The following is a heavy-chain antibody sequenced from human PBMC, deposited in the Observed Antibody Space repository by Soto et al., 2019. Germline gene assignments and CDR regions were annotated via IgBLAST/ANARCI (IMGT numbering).Heavy chain of an antibody. V-gene: IGHV1-2*02. Sequence: SSVKVSCKASGYTFTGYYMHWVRQAPGQGLEWMGWINPNSGGTNYAQKFQGRVTMTRDTSISTAYMELGRLRSDDTAVYYCARGRMIVVVNNWFDPWGQGTLVNVSS. CDR1: GYTFTGYY. CDR3: ARGRMIVVVNNWFDP. CDR2: INPNSGGT. D-gene: IGHD3-22*01. J-gene: IGHJ5*02.